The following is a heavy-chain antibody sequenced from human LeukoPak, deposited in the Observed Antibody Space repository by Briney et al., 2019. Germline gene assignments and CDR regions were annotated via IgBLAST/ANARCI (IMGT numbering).Heavy chain of an antibody. CDR3: ARDNTDDYDFWSGRSGDWFDP. J-gene: IGHJ5*02. CDR2: IYTSGST. Sequence: SETLSLTCTVSGYSISSGYYWAWIRQPAGQGLAWIGRIYTSGSTNYNPSLKSRVTMSVDTSKNQFSLKLSSVTAADTAVYYCARDNTDDYDFWSGRSGDWFDPWGQGTLVTVSS. V-gene: IGHV4-4*07. D-gene: IGHD3-3*01. CDR1: GYSISSGYY.